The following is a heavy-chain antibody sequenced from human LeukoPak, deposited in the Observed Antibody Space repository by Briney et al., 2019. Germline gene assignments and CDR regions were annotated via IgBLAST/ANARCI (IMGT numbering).Heavy chain of an antibody. CDR3: ARGGSSGYYYG. J-gene: IGHJ4*02. CDR2: LYTSGST. D-gene: IGHD3-22*01. Sequence: PSETLSLTCTVSGGPISSYYWSWIRQPAGKRLEWIGRLYTSGSTNYNPSLKSRVTMSVDTSKNQFSLKLTSMPATDTAVYYCARGGSSGYYYGWGQGTLVTASS. V-gene: IGHV4-4*07. CDR1: GGPISSYY.